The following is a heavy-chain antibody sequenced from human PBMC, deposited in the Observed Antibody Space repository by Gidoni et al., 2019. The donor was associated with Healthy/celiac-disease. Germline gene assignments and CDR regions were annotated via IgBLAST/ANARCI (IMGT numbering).Heavy chain of an antibody. Sequence: QVQLVESGGGVVQPGRSLRLSCAASGFTFSSYGMHWVRQAPGKGLEWVAVIWYDGSNKYYADSVKGRFTISRDNSKNTLYLQMNSLRAEDTAVYYCARDPPSSSWRGYAFDIWGQGTMVTVSS. CDR3: ARDPPSSSWRGYAFDI. CDR2: IWYDGSNK. CDR1: GFTFSSYG. V-gene: IGHV3-33*01. J-gene: IGHJ3*02. D-gene: IGHD6-13*01.